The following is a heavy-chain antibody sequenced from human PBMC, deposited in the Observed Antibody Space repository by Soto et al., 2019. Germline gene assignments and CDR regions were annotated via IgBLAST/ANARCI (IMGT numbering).Heavy chain of an antibody. Sequence: GESLKISCKGSVYSFTSYWISWVRQMPGKGLEWIGRIDPSDSYTNYSPSFQGHVTISADKSISTAYLQWSSLKASDTAMYYCARHQWMNWFDPWGQGTLVTVSS. CDR1: VYSFTSYW. V-gene: IGHV5-10-1*01. J-gene: IGHJ5*02. CDR3: ARHQWMNWFDP. D-gene: IGHD5-12*01. CDR2: IDPSDSYT.